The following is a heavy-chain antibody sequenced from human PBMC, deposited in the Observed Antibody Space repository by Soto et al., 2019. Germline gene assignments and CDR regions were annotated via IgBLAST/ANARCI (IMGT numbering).Heavy chain of an antibody. CDR3: ARAGTNMVQFDY. J-gene: IGHJ4*02. CDR1: GGSINSYF. CDR2: IYYSGST. D-gene: IGHD3-10*01. Sequence: PSETLSLTCTVSGGSINSYFWSWIRQSPGKGLEWIGHIYYSGSTSYSPSLKSRVSISVDTSKNQFSLEVHSVTAADTAVYYCARAGTNMVQFDYWGQ. V-gene: IGHV4-59*01.